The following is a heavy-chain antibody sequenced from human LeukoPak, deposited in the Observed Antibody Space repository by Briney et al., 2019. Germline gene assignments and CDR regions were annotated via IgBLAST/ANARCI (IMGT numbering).Heavy chain of an antibody. Sequence: GGSLRLSCTACGFPFIEYSMNWGRQVPGKGLEWISYIGIDIGNTNNADSVRGRFTISADKAKNTLYLQMNSLRVENTPVYYCARHHIYAFDNWGQGTLV. CDR3: ARHHIYAFDN. V-gene: IGHV3-48*01. D-gene: IGHD5/OR15-5a*01. CDR1: GFPFIEYS. J-gene: IGHJ4*02. CDR2: IGIDIGNT.